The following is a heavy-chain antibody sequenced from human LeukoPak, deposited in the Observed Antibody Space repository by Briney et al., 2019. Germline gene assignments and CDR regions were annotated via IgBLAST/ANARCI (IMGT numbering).Heavy chain of an antibody. CDR1: GYSFTSYW. Sequence: GESLKISCKGSGYSFTSYWIGWVRQMPGKGLEWMGIIYPGDSDTRYSPSFQGQVTISADKSISTAYLQWSSLKASDTAVYYCARAGRIAARPFDYWGQGTLVTVSS. J-gene: IGHJ4*02. V-gene: IGHV5-51*01. D-gene: IGHD6-6*01. CDR2: IYPGDSDT. CDR3: ARAGRIAARPFDY.